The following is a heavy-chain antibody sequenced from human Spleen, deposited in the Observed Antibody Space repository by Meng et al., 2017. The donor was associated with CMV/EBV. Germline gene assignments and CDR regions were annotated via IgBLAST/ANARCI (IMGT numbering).Heavy chain of an antibody. Sequence: SETLSLTCAVYGGSFSGYYWSWIRQPPGKGLEWIGEINHSGSTNYNPSLKSRVTISVDTSKNQFSLKLSSVTAADTAVYYCARDQPYSSSVDYWGQGTLVTVSS. J-gene: IGHJ4*02. CDR2: INHSGST. CDR3: ARDQPYSSSVDY. D-gene: IGHD6-6*01. CDR1: GGSFSGYY. V-gene: IGHV4-34*01.